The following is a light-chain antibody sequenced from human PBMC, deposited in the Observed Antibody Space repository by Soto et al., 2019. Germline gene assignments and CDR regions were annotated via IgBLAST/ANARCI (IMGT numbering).Light chain of an antibody. CDR3: QQYHRYSWT. Sequence: DIQMTQSPSTLSASVGDRVSIACRASQSISSSLAWYQQKPGKAPKLLIYDASSLESGVPSRFSGSGSGTEFTLSINSLRPQDFATYYCQQYHRYSWTFGQGTKVEIK. J-gene: IGKJ1*01. CDR2: DAS. V-gene: IGKV1-5*01. CDR1: QSISSS.